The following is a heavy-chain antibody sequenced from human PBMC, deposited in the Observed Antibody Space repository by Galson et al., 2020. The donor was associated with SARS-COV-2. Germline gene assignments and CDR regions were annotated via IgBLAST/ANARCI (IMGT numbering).Heavy chain of an antibody. CDR2: LFFDGSEK. J-gene: IGHJ4*02. CDR1: GLTFSDHA. CDR3: ARDGQSSRGWAFDY. D-gene: IGHD6-19*01. V-gene: IGHV3-33*01. Sequence: GGSLSLSCAAAGLTFSDHAMHWVRQAPGKGLEWVAQLFFDGSEKYYGDSVRGRFTISRDSTKNTVYLQMNNLRVDDTAVYYCARDGQSSRGWAFDYWGQGTLLTVSS.